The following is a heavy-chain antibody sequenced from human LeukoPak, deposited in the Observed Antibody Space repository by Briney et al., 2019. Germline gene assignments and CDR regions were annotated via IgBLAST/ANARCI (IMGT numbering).Heavy chain of an antibody. CDR1: GFTFSGSA. CDR2: IRSKANSYAT. J-gene: IGHJ3*02. CDR3: TSRKWELLPLGAFDI. D-gene: IGHD1-26*01. V-gene: IGHV3-73*01. Sequence: GGPLRLSCAASGFTFSGSAMHWVRQASGKGLEWVGRIRSKANSYATAYAASVKGRFTISRDDSKNTAYLQMNSLKTEDTAVYYCTSRKWELLPLGAFDIWGQGTMVTVSS.